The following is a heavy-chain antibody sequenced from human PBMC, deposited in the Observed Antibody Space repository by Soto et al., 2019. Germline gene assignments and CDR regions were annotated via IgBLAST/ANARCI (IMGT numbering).Heavy chain of an antibody. CDR1: GGSFSGYY. D-gene: IGHD3-3*01. CDR3: AKSYDFWSGQSSYYFDY. CDR2: INHSGST. V-gene: IGHV4-34*01. J-gene: IGHJ4*02. Sequence: SETLSLTCAVYGGSFSGYYWSRIRQPPGKGLEWIGEINHSGSTNYNPSLKSRVTISVDTSKNQFSLKLSSVTAADTAVYYCAKSYDFWSGQSSYYFDYWGQGTLVTVSS.